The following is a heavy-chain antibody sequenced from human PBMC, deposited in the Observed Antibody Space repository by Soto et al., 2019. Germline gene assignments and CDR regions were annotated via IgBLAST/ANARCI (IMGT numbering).Heavy chain of an antibody. J-gene: IGHJ4*02. V-gene: IGHV1-58*01. CDR2: IVVGSGNT. CDR3: ARADTGTVRY. CDR1: GFTFTSSA. Sequence: SVKVSCKASGFTFTSSAVQWVRQARGQRLEWIGWIVVGSGNTYYAQKLQERVTITTDTSTSTAYMELSSLRSDDTAVYYCARADTGTVRYWGQGTQVTVSS. D-gene: IGHD1-1*01.